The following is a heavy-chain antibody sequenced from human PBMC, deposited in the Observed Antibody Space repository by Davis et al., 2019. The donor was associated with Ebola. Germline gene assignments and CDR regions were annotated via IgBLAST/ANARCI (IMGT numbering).Heavy chain of an antibody. CDR2: ISWNSGSI. CDR1: GGSISSYY. D-gene: IGHD6-19*01. CDR3: AKTIGSSGWYPRNYGRTRGYYFDY. Sequence: PGGSLRLSCTVSGGSISSYYWSWIRQPPGKGLEWVSGISWNSGSIGYADSVKGRFTISRDNSKNTLYLQMNSLRAEDTAVYYCAKTIGSSGWYPRNYGRTRGYYFDYWGQGTLVTVSS. V-gene: IGHV3-23*01. J-gene: IGHJ4*02.